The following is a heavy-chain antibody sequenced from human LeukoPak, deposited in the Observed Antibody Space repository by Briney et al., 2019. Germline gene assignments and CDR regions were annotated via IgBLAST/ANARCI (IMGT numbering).Heavy chain of an antibody. CDR2: IYSSGST. Sequence: PSETLSLTCTVSGGSISSYYWSWIRQPAGKGLEWIGRIYSSGSTTYNPSLKSRVTLSVDTSKNQFSLKLSSVTAADTAVYYCARDRFDYYGSGSYYRRGGVYYFDYWGQGTLVTVSS. CDR3: ARDRFDYYGSGSYYRRGGVYYFDY. D-gene: IGHD3-10*01. V-gene: IGHV4-4*07. CDR1: GGSISSYY. J-gene: IGHJ4*02.